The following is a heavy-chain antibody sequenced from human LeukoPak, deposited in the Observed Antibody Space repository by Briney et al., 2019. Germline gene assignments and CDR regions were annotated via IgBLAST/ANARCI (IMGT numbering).Heavy chain of an antibody. Sequence: PSETLSLTCTVSGGSISSYYWSWIRQPPGKGLEWIGYIYYSGSTNYNPSLKSRVTISVDTSKNQFSLKLSSVTAAGTAVYYCASLLLWFGDDAFDIWGQGTMVTVSS. J-gene: IGHJ3*02. V-gene: IGHV4-59*01. CDR2: IYYSGST. CDR1: GGSISSYY. D-gene: IGHD3-10*01. CDR3: ASLLLWFGDDAFDI.